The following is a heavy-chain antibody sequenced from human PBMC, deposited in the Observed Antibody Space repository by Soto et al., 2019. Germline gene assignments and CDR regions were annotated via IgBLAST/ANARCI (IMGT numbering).Heavy chain of an antibody. CDR1: GFTFSIYA. J-gene: IGHJ4*02. CDR3: SKDAVSRAGLWLMDH. D-gene: IGHD2-21*01. V-gene: IGHV3-23*03. CDR2: LYGGGNGI. Sequence: EVQLLESGGGLVQPGGSLRLSCAASGFTFSIYAMTWFRQTPGKGLECICGLYGGGNGIQYADSVKIRFTISSGNSKNTLSLQTSSLTAEETAVYYCSKDAVSRAGLWLMDHWGRGILVIAAS.